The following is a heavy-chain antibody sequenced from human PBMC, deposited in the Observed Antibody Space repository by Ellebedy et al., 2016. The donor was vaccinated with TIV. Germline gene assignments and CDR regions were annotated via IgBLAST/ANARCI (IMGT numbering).Heavy chain of an antibody. D-gene: IGHD6-19*01. V-gene: IGHV1-24*01. CDR3: AGAGYSSDVFDY. CDR2: FDPEDGET. CDR1: GYTLTELS. Sequence: ASVKVSCXVSGYTLTELSMHWVRQAPGKGLEWMGGFDPEDGETIYAQKFQGRVTMTEDTSTDTAYMELSSLRSEDTAVYYCAGAGYSSDVFDYWGQGTLVTVSS. J-gene: IGHJ4*02.